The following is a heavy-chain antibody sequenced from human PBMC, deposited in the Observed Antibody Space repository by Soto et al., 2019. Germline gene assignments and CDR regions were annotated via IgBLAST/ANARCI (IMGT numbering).Heavy chain of an antibody. CDR2: ISSSSSTI. J-gene: IGHJ6*04. Sequence: PGGSLRLSCAASGFTFSSYSMNWVRQAPGKGLEWVSYISSSSSTIYYADSVKGRFTISRDNAKNSLYLQMNSLRDEDTAVYYCVRAVPVAGSYDGMYFRGNGTTVSVSS. CDR1: GFTFSSYS. D-gene: IGHD3-10*01. CDR3: VRAVPVAGSYDGMYF. V-gene: IGHV3-48*02.